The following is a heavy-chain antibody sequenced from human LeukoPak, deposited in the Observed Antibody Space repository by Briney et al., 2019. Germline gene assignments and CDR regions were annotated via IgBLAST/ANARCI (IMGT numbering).Heavy chain of an antibody. CDR3: AKGGGYSYSTYYFDY. J-gene: IGHJ4*02. CDR1: GFTFSSYG. D-gene: IGHD5-18*01. Sequence: GGSLRLSCAASGFTFSSYGMHWVRQAPGKGLEWVAVIWYDGSNKYYADSVKGRFTISRDNSKNTLYLQMNSLRAEDTAVYYCAKGGGYSYSTYYFDYWGQGTLVTVSS. V-gene: IGHV3-33*06. CDR2: IWYDGSNK.